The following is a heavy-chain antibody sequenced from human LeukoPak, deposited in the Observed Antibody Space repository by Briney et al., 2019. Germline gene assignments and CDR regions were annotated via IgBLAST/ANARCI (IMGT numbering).Heavy chain of an antibody. J-gene: IGHJ6*02. Sequence: GGSLRLSCAASGFTFSSYSMNWVRQAPGKGLEWVSSISSSSSYIYHADSVKGRFTISRDNAKNSLYLQMNSLRAEDTAVYYCARDSSKHSSGYYYPLPANYGMDVWGQGTTVTVSS. CDR2: ISSSSSYI. D-gene: IGHD3-22*01. CDR3: ARDSSKHSSGYYYPLPANYGMDV. V-gene: IGHV3-21*01. CDR1: GFTFSSYS.